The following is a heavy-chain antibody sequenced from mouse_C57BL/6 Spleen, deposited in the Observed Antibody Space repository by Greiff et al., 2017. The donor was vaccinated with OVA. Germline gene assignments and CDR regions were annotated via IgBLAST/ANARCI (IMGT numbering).Heavy chain of an antibody. J-gene: IGHJ2*01. Sequence: EVQLQQSGPELVKPGASVKISCKASGYSFTGYYMNWVKQSPEKSLEWIGEINPSTGGTTYNQKFKAKATLTVDKSSSTAYMQLKSLTSEDSAVYYCARDYYGSSYWDYWGQGTTLTVSS. V-gene: IGHV1-42*01. CDR2: INPSTGGT. D-gene: IGHD1-1*01. CDR1: GYSFTGYY. CDR3: ARDYYGSSYWDY.